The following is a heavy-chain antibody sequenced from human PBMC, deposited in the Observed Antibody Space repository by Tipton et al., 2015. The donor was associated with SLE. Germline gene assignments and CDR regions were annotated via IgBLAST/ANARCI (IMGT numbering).Heavy chain of an antibody. CDR1: GGSISSGSYY. V-gene: IGHV4-61*01. CDR3: ARDPSRGAFDI. CDR2: INHSGST. J-gene: IGHJ3*02. Sequence: TLSLTCTVSGGSISSGSYYWSWIRQPPGKGLEWIGEINHSGSTNYNPSLKSRVTISVDTSKNQFSLKLSSVTAADTAVYYCARDPSRGAFDIWGQGTMVTVSS.